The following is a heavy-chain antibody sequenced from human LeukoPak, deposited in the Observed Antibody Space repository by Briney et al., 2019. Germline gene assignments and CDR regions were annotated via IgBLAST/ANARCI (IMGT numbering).Heavy chain of an antibody. CDR2: ISAYNGNT. CDR1: GYTFTGYY. J-gene: IGHJ4*02. CDR3: ARVSNSSLFDY. D-gene: IGHD6-13*01. V-gene: IGHV1-18*04. Sequence: GASVKVSCKASGYTFTGYYMHWVRQAPGQGLEWMGWISAYNGNTNYAQKLQGRVTMTTDTSTSTAYMELRSLRSDDTAVYYCARVSNSSLFDYWGQGTLVTVSS.